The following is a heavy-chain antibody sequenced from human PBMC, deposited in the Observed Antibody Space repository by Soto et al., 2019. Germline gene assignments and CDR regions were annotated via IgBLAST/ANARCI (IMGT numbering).Heavy chain of an antibody. J-gene: IGHJ4*02. CDR3: SRLSSRWFILDD. Sequence: SETLSLTCTVSGGSISSYYWSWIRQPPGKGLEWIGYIYYSGSTNYNPSLKSRVTISVDTSKNQLSLKMNSLSAEDTAVYYFSRLSSRWFILDDWGQGTLVPVFS. D-gene: IGHD6-13*01. CDR1: GGSISSYY. V-gene: IGHV4-59*12. CDR2: IYYSGST.